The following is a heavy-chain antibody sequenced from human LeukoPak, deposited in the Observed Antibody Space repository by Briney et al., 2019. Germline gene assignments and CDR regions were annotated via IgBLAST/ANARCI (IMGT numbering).Heavy chain of an antibody. V-gene: IGHV1-2*02. Sequence: ASVKVSCKASGYTFTGYYMHWVRQAPGQGLEWMGWINPNSGGTNYAQKFQGSVTMTRYTSISTAYLKLARLRSDDTAVYYCARDNTGYDFWFDYWGQGTVVPVSS. CDR1: GYTFTGYY. CDR2: INPNSGGT. D-gene: IGHD5-12*01. CDR3: ARDNTGYDFWFDY. J-gene: IGHJ4*02.